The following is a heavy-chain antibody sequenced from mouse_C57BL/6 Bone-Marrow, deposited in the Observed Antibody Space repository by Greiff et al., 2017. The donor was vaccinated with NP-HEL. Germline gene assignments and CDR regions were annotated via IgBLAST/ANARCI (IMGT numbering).Heavy chain of an antibody. Sequence: VKLVESGPELVKPGASVKISCKASGYAFSSSWMNWVKQRPGKGLEWIGRIYPGDGDTNYNGKFKGKATLTADKSSSTAYMQLSSLTSEDSAVYFCARSHYGSSFWYFDVWGTGTTVTVSS. CDR3: ARSHYGSSFWYFDV. D-gene: IGHD1-1*01. CDR1: GYAFSSSW. V-gene: IGHV1-82*01. J-gene: IGHJ1*03. CDR2: IYPGDGDT.